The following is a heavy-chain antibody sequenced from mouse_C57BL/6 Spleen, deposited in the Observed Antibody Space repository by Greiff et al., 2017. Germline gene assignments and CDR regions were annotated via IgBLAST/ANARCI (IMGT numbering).Heavy chain of an antibody. CDR3: AKGVITTVVAPLYWYFDV. D-gene: IGHD1-1*01. V-gene: IGHV1-9*01. CDR2: ILPGSGST. Sequence: VKLQQSGAELMKPGASVKLSCKATGYTFTGYWIEWVKQRPGHGLEWIGEILPGSGSTNYNEKFKGKATFTADTSSTTAYMQLSSLTTEDSAIYYCAKGVITTVVAPLYWYFDVWGTGTTVTVSS. J-gene: IGHJ1*03. CDR1: GYTFTGYW.